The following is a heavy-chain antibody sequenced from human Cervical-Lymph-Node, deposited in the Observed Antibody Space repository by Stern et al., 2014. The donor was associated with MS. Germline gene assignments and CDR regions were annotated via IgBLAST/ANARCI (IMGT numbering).Heavy chain of an antibody. J-gene: IGHJ4*02. CDR3: ASLFDSSGYFDYS. CDR1: GHTFTYRY. V-gene: IGHV1-45*02. CDR2: ITPFNGNT. Sequence: QVQLQQSGAEVRKTGSSVKVSCKASGHTFTYRYLHWVRQAPGQAPEWMGWITPFNGNTNYAQKFQDRVTITRDTSMNTAYMELSSLRSEDTAMYYCASLFDSSGYFDYSWGQGTLVTVSS. D-gene: IGHD3-22*01.